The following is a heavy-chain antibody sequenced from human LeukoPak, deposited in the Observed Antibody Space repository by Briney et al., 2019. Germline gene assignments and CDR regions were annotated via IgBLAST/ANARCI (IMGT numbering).Heavy chain of an antibody. Sequence: SETLSLTCTVSGGSISSGDYYWSWIRQPPGKGLEWIGYIYYSGSTYYNPSLKSRVTISVDTSKNQFSLKLSSVTAADTAVYYCARGDRYDLIDYWGQGTLVTVSS. CDR3: ARGDRYDLIDY. D-gene: IGHD2-21*02. V-gene: IGHV4-30-4*01. CDR1: GGSISSGDYY. J-gene: IGHJ4*02. CDR2: IYYSGST.